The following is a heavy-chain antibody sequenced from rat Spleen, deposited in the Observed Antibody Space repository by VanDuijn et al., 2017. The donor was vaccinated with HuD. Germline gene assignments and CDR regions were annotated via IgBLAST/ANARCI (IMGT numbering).Heavy chain of an antibody. J-gene: IGHJ2*01. CDR2: ISPSGGSS. V-gene: IGHV5-19*01. D-gene: IGHD5-1*01. Sequence: EVQLVESGGGLVQPGRSLKLSCAASGFTFSNYGMHWIRQAPTKGLEWVASISPSGGSSTYRDSVKGRFTISRDNAKNTQYLQMDSLRSEDTATYYCARTGQYYFDYWGQGVMVTVSS. CDR1: GFTFSNYG. CDR3: ARTGQYYFDY.